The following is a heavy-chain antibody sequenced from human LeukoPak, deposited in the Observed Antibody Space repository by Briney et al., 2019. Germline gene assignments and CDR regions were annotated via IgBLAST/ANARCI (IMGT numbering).Heavy chain of an antibody. CDR2: IYPGDSDT. CDR1: GYSFTSYW. J-gene: IGHJ6*02. Sequence: GESLKISCKGSGYSFTSYWIGWVRQMPGKGLEWMGIIYPGDSDTRYSPSFQGQVTISADKSISTAYLQWSSLKASDTATYYCARHRSDYYDSSGYPAAPGMDVWGQGTTVTVSS. D-gene: IGHD3-22*01. CDR3: ARHRSDYYDSSGYPAAPGMDV. V-gene: IGHV5-51*01.